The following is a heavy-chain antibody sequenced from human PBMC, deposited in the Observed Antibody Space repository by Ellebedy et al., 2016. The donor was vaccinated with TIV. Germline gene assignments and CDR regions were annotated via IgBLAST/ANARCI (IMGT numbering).Heavy chain of an antibody. D-gene: IGHD1-26*01. CDR2: LYWNDAE. J-gene: IGHJ4*02. CDR3: AHNQSSGNFDY. Sequence: SGPTLVKPPQTLTLTCTFSGFSLNTRGVGVAWIRQPPGKALEWLAILYWNDAEHYIPSLRSRLSITKDTSRNRVTLRMTNMDPADAGTYFCAHNQSSGNFDYWGQGTLVTVSS. CDR1: GFSLNTRGVG. V-gene: IGHV2-5*01.